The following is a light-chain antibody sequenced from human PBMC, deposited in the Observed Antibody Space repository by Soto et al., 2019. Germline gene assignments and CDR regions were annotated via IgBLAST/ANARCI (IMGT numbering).Light chain of an antibody. J-gene: IGLJ1*01. CDR3: SSYTSSSTYV. CDR2: EVS. Sequence: QSALTQPASVSGSPGQSITISCTGTSSDVGGYNYVSWYQQHPGKAPKLMIYEVSNRPSGVSNRFSGSKSGNTASLTISGLQAEVEADYYCSSYTSSSTYVFGTGTQLTVL. CDR1: SSDVGGYNY. V-gene: IGLV2-14*01.